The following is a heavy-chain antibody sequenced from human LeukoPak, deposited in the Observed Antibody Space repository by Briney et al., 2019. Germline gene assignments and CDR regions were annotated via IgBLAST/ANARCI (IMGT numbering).Heavy chain of an antibody. Sequence: GGSLRLSCAASGFTFDTYNFNWVRQAPGKGLEWVATIRSYSSYIHYGDSVKGRFTISRDDAERSVYLQMDNVRVEDTAVYFCARYSEVYYYVDVWGTGTTVTVSS. D-gene: IGHD2-21*01. CDR3: ARYSEVYYYVDV. CDR1: GFTFDTYN. CDR2: IRSYSSYI. V-gene: IGHV3-21*01. J-gene: IGHJ6*03.